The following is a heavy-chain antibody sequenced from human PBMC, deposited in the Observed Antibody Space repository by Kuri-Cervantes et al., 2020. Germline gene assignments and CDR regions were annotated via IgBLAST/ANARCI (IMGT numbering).Heavy chain of an antibody. V-gene: IGHV3-21*01. CDR1: GFTFDDYA. CDR3: AIGASSSAWVGVDYFDY. J-gene: IGHJ4*02. CDR2: ISSSSSYI. Sequence: GESLKISCAASGFTFDDYAMHWVRQAPGKGLEWVSSISSSSSYIYYADSVKGRFTISRDNAKNSLYLQMNSLRAEDTAVYYCAIGASSSAWVGVDYFDYWGQGTLVTVSS. D-gene: IGHD6-19*01.